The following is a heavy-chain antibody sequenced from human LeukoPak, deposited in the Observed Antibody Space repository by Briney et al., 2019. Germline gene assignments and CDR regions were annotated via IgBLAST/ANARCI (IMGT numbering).Heavy chain of an antibody. Sequence: ASVKVSCKASGGTFSSYAISWVRQAPGQGLEWMGGIIPIFGTANYAQKFQGRVTITADESTSTAYMELSSLRSEDTAVYYCARGRWFGELFSYWGQGTLVTVSS. CDR2: IIPIFGTA. CDR1: GGTFSSYA. J-gene: IGHJ4*02. CDR3: ARGRWFGELFSY. V-gene: IGHV1-69*13. D-gene: IGHD3-10*01.